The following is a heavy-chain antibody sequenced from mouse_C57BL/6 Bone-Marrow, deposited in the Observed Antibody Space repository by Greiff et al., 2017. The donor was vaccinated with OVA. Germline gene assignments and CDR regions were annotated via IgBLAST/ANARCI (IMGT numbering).Heavy chain of an antibody. D-gene: IGHD1-1*01. CDR3: ARSYYYGSSL. V-gene: IGHV3-6*01. CDR1: GYSITSGYY. J-gene: IGHJ3*01. Sequence: EVQLVESGPGLVKPSQSLSLTCSVTGYSITSGYYWNWIRQFPGNKLEWMGYISYDGSNNYNPSLKNRISITRDTSKNQFFLKLNSVTTEDTATYYCARSYYYGSSLWGQGTLVTVSA. CDR2: ISYDGSN.